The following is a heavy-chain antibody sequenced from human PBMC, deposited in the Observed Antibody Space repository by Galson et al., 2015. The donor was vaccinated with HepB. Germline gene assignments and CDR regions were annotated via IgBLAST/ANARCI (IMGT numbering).Heavy chain of an antibody. V-gene: IGHV3-74*01. D-gene: IGHD6-6*01. CDR2: INRDGSTT. Sequence: SLRLSCAASGFTFSGYWMHWVRQAPGKGLVWVARINRDGSTTTYADSVKGRFTISRDNAKNTLYLQMNSLRSDDTAVYYCALIQNSSSPWSWFDPWGQGTLVTVSS. CDR3: ALIQNSSSPWSWFDP. CDR1: GFTFSGYW. J-gene: IGHJ5*02.